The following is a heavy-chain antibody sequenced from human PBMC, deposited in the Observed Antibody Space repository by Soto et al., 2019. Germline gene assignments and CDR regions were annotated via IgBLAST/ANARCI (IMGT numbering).Heavy chain of an antibody. CDR3: AKVEAITMIVVVNPDAFDI. V-gene: IGHV3-23*01. CDR1: GFTFSSYA. Sequence: EVQLLESGGSLVQPGGSLRLSCAASGFTFSSYAMSWVRQAPGKGLEWVSAISGSGGSTYYADSVKGRFTISRDNSKNTLYLQMNSLRAEDTAVYYCAKVEAITMIVVVNPDAFDIWGQGTMVTVSS. D-gene: IGHD3-22*01. CDR2: ISGSGGST. J-gene: IGHJ3*02.